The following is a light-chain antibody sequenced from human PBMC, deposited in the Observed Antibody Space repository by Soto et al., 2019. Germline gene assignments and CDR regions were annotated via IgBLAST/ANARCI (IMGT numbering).Light chain of an antibody. CDR2: GVS. V-gene: IGKV3-15*01. Sequence: EVVMTQSPATLSVSPGERATLSCRASQSVSSNFLAWYQQKPGQAPRLLIYGVSIRATGIPARFSGSGSGTEFTLTISSLQSEDFAVYSCQQYSAWPLTFGGGTKVEI. CDR1: QSVSSN. CDR3: QQYSAWPLT. J-gene: IGKJ4*01.